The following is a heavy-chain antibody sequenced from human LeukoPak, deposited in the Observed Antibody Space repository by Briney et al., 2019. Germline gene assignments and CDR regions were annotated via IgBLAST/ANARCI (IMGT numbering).Heavy chain of an antibody. V-gene: IGHV3-23*01. D-gene: IGHD3-22*01. CDR1: GFTFSSYA. CDR3: AKIPYDSSGFDY. CDR2: ISGSGGST. Sequence: SGGSLRLSCAASGFTFSSYAMSWVRQAPGKGLDWVSAISGSGGSTYYADSVKGRFTISRDNSKNTLYLQMNSLRAEDTAVYYCAKIPYDSSGFDYWGQGTLVTVSS. J-gene: IGHJ4*02.